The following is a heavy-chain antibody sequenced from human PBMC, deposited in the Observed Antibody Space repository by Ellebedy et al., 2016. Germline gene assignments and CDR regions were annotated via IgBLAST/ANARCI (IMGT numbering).Heavy chain of an antibody. V-gene: IGHV4-4*07. CDR1: GGSISSYY. CDR3: ARDLTVAGISDWFDP. D-gene: IGHD4-23*01. CDR2: IYTSGST. J-gene: IGHJ5*02. Sequence: SETLSLXCTVSGGSISSYYWSWIRQPAGKGLEWIGRIYTSGSTNYNPSLKSRVTMSVDTSKNQFSLKLSSVTAADTAVYYCARDLTVAGISDWFDPWGQGTLVTVSS.